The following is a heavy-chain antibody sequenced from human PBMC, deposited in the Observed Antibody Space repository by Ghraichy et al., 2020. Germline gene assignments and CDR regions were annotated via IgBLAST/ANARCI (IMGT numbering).Heavy chain of an antibody. D-gene: IGHD6-19*01. CDR1: GFTSSIYS. V-gene: IGHV3-30*03. CDR2: IVYDGSNN. CDR3: AREWGRGGYSTVDY. J-gene: IGHJ4*02. Sequence: GGSLNLSCAASGFTSSIYSMHWVRQAPGKGLEWVSVIVYDGSNNYYADSVKGRFTISRDNYKNTLYLQMNSLRAEDTAVYYCAREWGRGGYSTVDYWGQGTLVTVSS.